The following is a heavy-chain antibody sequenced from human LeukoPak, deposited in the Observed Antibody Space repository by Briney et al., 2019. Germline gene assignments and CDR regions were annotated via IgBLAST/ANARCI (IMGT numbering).Heavy chain of an antibody. CDR1: GWSFSGYY. Sequence: SETLSLTCAVYGWSFSGYYWSWIRQPPGKGLEWIGEINHSGSTNYNPSLKSRVTISVDTSKNQFSLKLSSVTAADTAVYYCAILNWGYHAFDIWGQGTMVTVSS. V-gene: IGHV4-34*01. D-gene: IGHD7-27*01. CDR2: INHSGST. J-gene: IGHJ3*02. CDR3: AILNWGYHAFDI.